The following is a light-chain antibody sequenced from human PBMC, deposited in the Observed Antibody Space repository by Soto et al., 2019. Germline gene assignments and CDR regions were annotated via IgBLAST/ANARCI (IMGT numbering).Light chain of an antibody. V-gene: IGKV3-11*01. Sequence: EIVLTQSPATLSLSPGERASLSCRASQDVGSLIAWYQQKPGQPPRLLIYDASNRATGIPARFSGSQSGTDFILTISSLEPEDFAVYYCHQRRSWPITFGQGTRLEIK. J-gene: IGKJ5*01. CDR3: HQRRSWPIT. CDR1: QDVGSL. CDR2: DAS.